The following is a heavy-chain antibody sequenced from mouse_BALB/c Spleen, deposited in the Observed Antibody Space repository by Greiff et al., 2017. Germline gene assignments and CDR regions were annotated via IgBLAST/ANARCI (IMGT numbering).Heavy chain of an antibody. CDR3: AMAGSYDGYYAMDY. J-gene: IGHJ4*01. V-gene: IGHV14-3*02. CDR2: IDPANGNT. D-gene: IGHD2-3*01. CDR1: GFNIKDTY. Sequence: EVKLMESGAELVKPGASVKLSCTASGFNIKDTYMHWVKQRPEQGLEWIGRIDPANGNTKYDPKFQGKATITADTSSNTAYLQLSSLTSEDTAVYYCAMAGSYDGYYAMDYWGQGTSVTVSS.